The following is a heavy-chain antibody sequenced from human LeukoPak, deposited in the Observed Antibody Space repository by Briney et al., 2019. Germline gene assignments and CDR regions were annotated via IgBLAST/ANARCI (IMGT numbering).Heavy chain of an antibody. Sequence: SVKVSCKASGGTFSSYAISWVRQAPGQGLEWMGGIIPIFGTANYAQKFQGRVTITADESTSTAYMELSSLRSEDTAVYYCARDLDSSGYYALTNFDYWGQGTLVTVSS. CDR2: IIPIFGTA. J-gene: IGHJ4*02. CDR1: GGTFSSYA. CDR3: ARDLDSSGYYALTNFDY. V-gene: IGHV1-69*13. D-gene: IGHD3-22*01.